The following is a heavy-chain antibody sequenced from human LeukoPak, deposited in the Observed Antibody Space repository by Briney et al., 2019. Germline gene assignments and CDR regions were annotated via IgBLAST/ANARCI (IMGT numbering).Heavy chain of an antibody. Sequence: SETLSLTCTVSGGSISSGGYYWSWIRQHPGKGLEWIGYIYYSGSTYYNPSLKSRVTISVDTSKNQFSLKLSSVTAADTAVYYCARGISGDTMIRGPERDYYGMDVRGQGTTVTVSS. CDR2: IYYSGST. CDR1: GGSISSGGYY. V-gene: IGHV4-31*03. CDR3: ARGISGDTMIRGPERDYYGMDV. D-gene: IGHD3-10*01. J-gene: IGHJ6*02.